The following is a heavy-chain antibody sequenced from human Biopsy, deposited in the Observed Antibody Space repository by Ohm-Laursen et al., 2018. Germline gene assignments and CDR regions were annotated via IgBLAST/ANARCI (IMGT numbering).Heavy chain of an antibody. CDR2: ISSSGATI. D-gene: IGHD4-23*01. Sequence: SLRLFCSASGFTFSDHHMAWVRQAPGKGLEWLSYISSSGATIKYADSVKGRFTISRDNAKNSLYLRMNSLRAEDTAVYYCARDARWSPYSMDVWGQGTTVTVSS. V-gene: IGHV3-11*01. CDR1: GFTFSDHH. CDR3: ARDARWSPYSMDV. J-gene: IGHJ6*02.